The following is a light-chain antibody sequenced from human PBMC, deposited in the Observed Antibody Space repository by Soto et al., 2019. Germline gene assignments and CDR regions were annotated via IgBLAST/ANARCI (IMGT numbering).Light chain of an antibody. Sequence: DIVMTQSPDSLAVSLGERATINCKSSQTVLRSSNNKNHLAWYQQKPEQPPKILISWASTRESGVPDRFSGSGSGTDFTLTISSLHAEDVAVYYCQHYYTVPVTFGQGTRLEIK. J-gene: IGKJ5*01. CDR3: QHYYTVPVT. V-gene: IGKV4-1*01. CDR2: WAS. CDR1: QTVLRSSNNKNH.